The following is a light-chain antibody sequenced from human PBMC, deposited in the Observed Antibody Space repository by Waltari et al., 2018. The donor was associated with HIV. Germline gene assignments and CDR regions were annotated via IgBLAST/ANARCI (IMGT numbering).Light chain of an antibody. CDR2: YVT. J-gene: IGLJ1*01. CDR3: CSYAGSYSYV. Sequence: QSALPPPRSVSGSPGQSVTVPCPEASRGVGCSDSVPWYQQHPGKAPKLIIYYVTKRPSGVPGRFSGSRSGDTASLTISGLQADDEADYYCCSYAGSYSYVFGAGTRVIVL. CDR1: SRGVGCSDS. V-gene: IGLV2-11*01.